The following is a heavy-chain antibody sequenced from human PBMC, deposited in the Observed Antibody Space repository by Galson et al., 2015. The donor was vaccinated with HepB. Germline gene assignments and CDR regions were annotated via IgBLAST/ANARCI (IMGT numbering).Heavy chain of an antibody. Sequence: SLRLSCAASGFTFSGSAMHWVRQASGKGLEWVGRIRSKANSYATAYAASVKGRFTISRDDSKNTAYLQMNSLKTEDTAVYYCTRHADGIAVAGTGDYWGQGTLVTVSS. V-gene: IGHV3-73*01. CDR2: IRSKANSYAT. D-gene: IGHD6-19*01. CDR1: GFTFSGSA. CDR3: TRHADGIAVAGTGDY. J-gene: IGHJ4*02.